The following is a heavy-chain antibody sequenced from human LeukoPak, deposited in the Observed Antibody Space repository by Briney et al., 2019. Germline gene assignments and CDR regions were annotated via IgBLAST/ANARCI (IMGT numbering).Heavy chain of an antibody. J-gene: IGHJ6*03. CDR2: VDPEDGET. V-gene: IGHV1-69-2*01. CDR1: GYTFTDYY. Sequence: GASVKVSCKASGYTFTDYYMHWVQQAPGKGLEWMGRVDPEDGETIYAEKFQGRVTITADTSTDTAYMELSSLRSEDTAVYYCARDPGYGSGRIYYMDVWGKGTTVTVSS. CDR3: ARDPGYGSGRIYYMDV. D-gene: IGHD3-10*01.